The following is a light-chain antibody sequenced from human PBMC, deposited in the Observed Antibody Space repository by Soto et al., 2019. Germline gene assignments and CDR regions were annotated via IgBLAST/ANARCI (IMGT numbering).Light chain of an antibody. CDR2: KVS. CDR3: MRGTHWPKT. CDR1: QSLVYSDGNTY. V-gene: IGKV2-30*01. J-gene: IGKJ1*01. Sequence: VVMTQSPLSLPVTLGQPASISCRSSQSLVYSDGNTYLNWFQQRPGQSRRRLIYKVSNRDSGVPDRFSGSVSGTDVLLKISRVEAEDVGVYSCMRGTHWPKTFGQGTKVEIK.